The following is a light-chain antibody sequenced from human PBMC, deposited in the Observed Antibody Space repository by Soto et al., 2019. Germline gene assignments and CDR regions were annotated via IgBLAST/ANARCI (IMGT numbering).Light chain of an antibody. CDR2: GAS. CDR3: QQYNNWPPWT. CDR1: QSVSST. V-gene: IGKV3-15*01. Sequence: DIVMTQSPATLSVSPGERATLSCRASQSVSSTLAWYQQKPGQAPRLLIYGASTRATGIPARFSGSGSGTEFTLTISSRQSEDLAVYYCQQYNNWPPWTFGQGTKVEIK. J-gene: IGKJ1*01.